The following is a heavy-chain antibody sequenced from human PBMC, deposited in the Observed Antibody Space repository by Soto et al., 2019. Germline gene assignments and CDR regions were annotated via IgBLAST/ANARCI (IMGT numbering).Heavy chain of an antibody. J-gene: IGHJ6*03. V-gene: IGHV1-18*01. CDR2: ISAYNGNT. CDR1: GYTFTSYG. D-gene: IGHD6-13*01. CDR3: ARLSSSSWPHYYYYMDV. Sequence: QVPLVQSGAEVKKPGASVKVSCKASGYTFTSYGISWVRQAPGQGLEWMGWISAYNGNTNYAQKLQDRVTMTTDTSTSTAYMELRSLRSDDTAVYYCARLSSSSWPHYYYYMDVWGKGTTVTVSS.